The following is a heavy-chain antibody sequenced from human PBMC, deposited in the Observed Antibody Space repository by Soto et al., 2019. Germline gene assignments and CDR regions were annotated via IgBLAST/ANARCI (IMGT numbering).Heavy chain of an antibody. D-gene: IGHD6-19*01. Sequence: EVQLVESGGGLIQPGGSLRLSCAASGFAVSSKYMTWVRQAPGKGLEWVSVIYGGGTIYYADSVTGRFTISRDTSKNTLYLQMNSLRAEDTAVYYCVQTTGWPGFDFWGQGTLVTVSS. V-gene: IGHV3-53*01. CDR3: VQTTGWPGFDF. CDR2: IYGGGTI. J-gene: IGHJ4*02. CDR1: GFAVSSKY.